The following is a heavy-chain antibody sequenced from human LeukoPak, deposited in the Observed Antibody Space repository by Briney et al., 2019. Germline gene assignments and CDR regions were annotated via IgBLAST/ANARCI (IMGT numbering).Heavy chain of an antibody. CDR3: ARQRGYSYGYSQYYFDY. V-gene: IGHV5-51*01. D-gene: IGHD5-18*01. Sequence: GESLKISCKGSGYSFTSYWIGWVRQMPGKGLEWMGIIYPGGSDTRYSPSFQGQVTISADKSITTAYLQWSSLKASDTAMYYCARQRGYSYGYSQYYFDYWGQGTLVTVSS. CDR2: IYPGGSDT. J-gene: IGHJ4*02. CDR1: GYSFTSYW.